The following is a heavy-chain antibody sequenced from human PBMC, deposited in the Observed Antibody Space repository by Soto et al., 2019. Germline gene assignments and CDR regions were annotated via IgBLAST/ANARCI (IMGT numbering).Heavy chain of an antibody. V-gene: IGHV5-51*01. Sequence: GESLKISCKGSGYSFTSYWIGWVRQMPGKGLEWMGIIYPGDSDTRYSPSFQGQVTISADKSISTAYLQWSSLKASDTAMYYCARRFTDQPPPGYSSGWYGSFDPWGQGTLVTVSS. D-gene: IGHD6-19*01. J-gene: IGHJ5*02. CDR3: ARRFTDQPPPGYSSGWYGSFDP. CDR1: GYSFTSYW. CDR2: IYPGDSDT.